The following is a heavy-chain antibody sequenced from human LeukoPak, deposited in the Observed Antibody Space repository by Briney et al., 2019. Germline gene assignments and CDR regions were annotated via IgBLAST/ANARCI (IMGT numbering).Heavy chain of an antibody. V-gene: IGHV4-39*07. J-gene: IGHJ6*03. CDR2: IYYSGST. Sequence: SETLSLTCTVSGGSISSSSCYWGWIRQPPGKGLEWIGSIYYSGSTYYNPSLKSRVTISVDTSKNQFSLKLSSVTAADTAVYYCARRSMAGYYYYYYMDVWGKGTTVTISS. CDR1: GGSISSSSCY. D-gene: IGHD6-19*01. CDR3: ARRSMAGYYYYYYMDV.